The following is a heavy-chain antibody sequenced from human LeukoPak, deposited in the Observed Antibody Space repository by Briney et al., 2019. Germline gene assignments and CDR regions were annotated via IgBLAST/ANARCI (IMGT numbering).Heavy chain of an antibody. CDR1: GFTFSSYS. D-gene: IGHD3-9*01. J-gene: IGHJ6*02. V-gene: IGHV3-21*01. CDR2: ISSSSSYI. CDR3: ARATILRYSPGPWDV. Sequence: GGSLRLSCAASGFTFSSYSMNWVRQAPGKGLECVSSISSSSSYIYYADSVKGRFTISRDNAKNSLYLQMNSLRAEDTAVYYCARATILRYSPGPWDVWGQGTTVTVSS.